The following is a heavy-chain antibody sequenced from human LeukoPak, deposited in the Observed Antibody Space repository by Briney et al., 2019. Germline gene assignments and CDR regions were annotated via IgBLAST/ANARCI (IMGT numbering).Heavy chain of an antibody. Sequence: SESLSLTCTVSGGSISSGGYYWSWIRHHPGKGLEWIGEINHSGSTNYNPSLKSRVTISVDTSKNQFSLKLSSVTAADTAVYYCASKEKLLRPHPFDYWGQGTLVTVSS. J-gene: IGHJ4*02. D-gene: IGHD2-15*01. CDR1: GGSISSGGYY. CDR3: ASKEKLLRPHPFDY. V-gene: IGHV4-39*07. CDR2: INHSGST.